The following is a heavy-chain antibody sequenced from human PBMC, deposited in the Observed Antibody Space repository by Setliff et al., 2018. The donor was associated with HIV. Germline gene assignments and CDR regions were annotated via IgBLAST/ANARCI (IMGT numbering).Heavy chain of an antibody. Sequence: TSETLSLTCAVSSGSISSSNWWRWVRQPPGKGLEWIGEIYHSGSTNYNPSLKRRLTISVDKSNNQFSLKLSSVTAADTAVYYCARGFRSGRIFGIDYWGQGTLVTVSS. CDR2: IYHSGST. V-gene: IGHV4-4*02. CDR1: SGSISSSNW. J-gene: IGHJ4*02. D-gene: IGHD3-3*01. CDR3: ARGFRSGRIFGIDY.